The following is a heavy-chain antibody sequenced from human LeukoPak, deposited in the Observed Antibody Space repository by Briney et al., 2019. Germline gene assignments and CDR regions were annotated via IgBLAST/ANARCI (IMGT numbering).Heavy chain of an antibody. Sequence: ASVKVSCKASGYMFTKYGISWVRQAPGQGLEWMGWISAYNVNTNYAQKLQGRVTMATDTSTSTAYMELRSLRSDDTAVYYCARSGPSYSSSWCDYWGQGTLVTVSS. J-gene: IGHJ4*02. V-gene: IGHV1-18*01. D-gene: IGHD6-13*01. CDR1: GYMFTKYG. CDR3: ARSGPSYSSSWCDY. CDR2: ISAYNVNT.